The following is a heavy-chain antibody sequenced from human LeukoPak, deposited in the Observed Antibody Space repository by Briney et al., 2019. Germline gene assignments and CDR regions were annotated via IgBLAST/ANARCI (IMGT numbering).Heavy chain of an antibody. D-gene: IGHD2/OR15-2a*01. CDR3: ARDLEL. CDR2: IYYSGST. CDR1: GGSISSYY. Sequence: SETLSLTCTVSGGSISSYYWSWSRQPPGKGLEWIGYIYYSGSTNYNPSRKSRVTISVDTSKNQLSLKLSSVTAADTAVYYCARDLELWGQGTLVTVSS. V-gene: IGHV4-59*01. J-gene: IGHJ4*02.